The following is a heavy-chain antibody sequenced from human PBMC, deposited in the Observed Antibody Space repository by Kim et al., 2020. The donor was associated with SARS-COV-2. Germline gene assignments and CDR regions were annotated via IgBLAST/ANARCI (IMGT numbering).Heavy chain of an antibody. J-gene: IGHJ6*02. Sequence: SETLSLTCTVSGGSVSSGSYYWSWIRQPPGKGLEWIGYIYYSGSTNYNPSLKSRVTISVDTSKNQFSLKLSSVTAADTAVYYCARDAVEVYCSSTSCYTLPYGMDVWGQGTTVTVSS. D-gene: IGHD2-2*02. CDR2: IYYSGST. CDR1: GGSVSSGSYY. V-gene: IGHV4-61*01. CDR3: ARDAVEVYCSSTSCYTLPYGMDV.